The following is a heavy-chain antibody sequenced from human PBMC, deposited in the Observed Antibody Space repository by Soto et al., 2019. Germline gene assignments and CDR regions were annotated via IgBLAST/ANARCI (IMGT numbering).Heavy chain of an antibody. CDR3: AKDGNHYDFWSGDEYYYYMDV. D-gene: IGHD3-3*01. Sequence: GGSLRLSCAASGFTFSSYAMSWVRQAPGKGLEWVSAISGSGGSTYYTDSVKGRFTISRDNSKNTLYLQMNSLRAEDTAVYYCAKDGNHYDFWSGDEYYYYMDVWGKGTTVTVSS. CDR2: ISGSGGST. J-gene: IGHJ6*03. V-gene: IGHV3-23*01. CDR1: GFTFSSYA.